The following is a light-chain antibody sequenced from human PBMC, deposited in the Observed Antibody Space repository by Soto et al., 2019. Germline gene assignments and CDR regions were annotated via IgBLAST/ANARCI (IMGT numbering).Light chain of an antibody. J-gene: IGKJ2*01. V-gene: IGKV3-20*01. Sequence: EIVLTQSPGTLSLSQGERATLSCRASQSVNIYLAWYQQNPGQAPRLLMYGGSRRATGIPDRFSGSGSGTDFTLIISRLEPEDLAVYYGQQYGSPLHTFGQGTKLEIK. CDR2: GGS. CDR3: QQYGSPLHT. CDR1: QSVNIY.